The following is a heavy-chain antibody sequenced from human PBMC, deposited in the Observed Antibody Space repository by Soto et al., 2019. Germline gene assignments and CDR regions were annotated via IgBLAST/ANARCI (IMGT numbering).Heavy chain of an antibody. CDR3: AISIGYGYSSSFYYYYYMDV. V-gene: IGHV4-59*08. CDR1: GGSISSYY. D-gene: IGHD6-6*01. CDR2: IYYSGST. Sequence: PSETLSLTCTVSGGSISSYYWSWIRQPPGKGLEWIGYIYYSGSTNYNPSLKSRVTISVDTSKNQFSLKLSSVTAADTAVYYCAISIGYGYSSSFYYYYYMDVWGKGTTVTVSS. J-gene: IGHJ6*03.